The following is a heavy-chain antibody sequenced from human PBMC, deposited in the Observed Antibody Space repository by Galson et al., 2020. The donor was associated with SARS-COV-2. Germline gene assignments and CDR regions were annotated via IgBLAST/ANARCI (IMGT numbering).Heavy chain of an antibody. CDR1: GFAFSNSA. V-gene: IGHV3-30*04. CDR2: ISYDGTTK. D-gene: IGHD2-2*01. J-gene: IGHJ4*02. Sequence: QLGESLKISCAASGFAFSNSAMHWVRQAPGKGLEWVAIISYDGTTKYNSDSVKGRFTIPRDISKNTLYLQMNSLRPEDTAVYYCARETDEHNSSWDDYGGEGALVFVSS. CDR3: ARETDEHNSSWDDY.